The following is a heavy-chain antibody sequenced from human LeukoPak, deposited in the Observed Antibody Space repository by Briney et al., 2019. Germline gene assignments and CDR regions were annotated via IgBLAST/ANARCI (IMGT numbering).Heavy chain of an antibody. V-gene: IGHV3-21*01. CDR2: ISSSSSYI. Sequence: TGGSLRLSCAASGFTFSSYSMNWVRQAPGKGLEWVSSISSSSSYIYYADSVKGRFTISRDNAKNSLYLQMNSLRAEDTAVYYCASGDTAMVYFDCWGQGTLVTVSS. CDR3: ASGDTAMVYFDC. CDR1: GFTFSSYS. D-gene: IGHD5-18*01. J-gene: IGHJ4*02.